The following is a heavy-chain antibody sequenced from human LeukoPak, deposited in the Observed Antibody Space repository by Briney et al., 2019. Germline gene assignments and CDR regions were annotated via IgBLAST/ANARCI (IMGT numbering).Heavy chain of an antibody. CDR3: ARERPTVGNYGMDV. J-gene: IGHJ6*02. V-gene: IGHV4-39*01. CDR2: IYYSGST. CDR1: GGSISSSSYY. D-gene: IGHD7-27*01. Sequence: PSETLSLTCTVSGGSISSSSYYWGWIRQPPGKGLEWIGSIYYSGSTYYNPSLKSRVTISVDTSKNQLSLKLSSVTAADTAVYYCARERPTVGNYGMDVWGQGTTVAVSS.